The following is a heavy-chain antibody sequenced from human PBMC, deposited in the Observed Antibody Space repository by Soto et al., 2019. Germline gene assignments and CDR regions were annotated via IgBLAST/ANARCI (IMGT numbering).Heavy chain of an antibody. CDR1: GYTFTSYD. J-gene: IGHJ4*01. Sequence: QVQLVQSGAEVKKPGASVKVSCKASGYTFTSYDINWMRQATGQGLEWLGWMNPNSGNTGYSQKFQGRVILTRDTSSSTAYFELSSLTDEDAAIYYCAANSWGTGDFDFWGHGTLVTVSS. CDR2: MNPNSGNT. D-gene: IGHD7-27*01. CDR3: AANSWGTGDFDF. V-gene: IGHV1-8*01.